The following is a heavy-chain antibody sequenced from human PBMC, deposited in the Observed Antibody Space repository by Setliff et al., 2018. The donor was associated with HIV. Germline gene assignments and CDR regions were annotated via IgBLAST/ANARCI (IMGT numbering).Heavy chain of an antibody. CDR1: GGSFSSYY. CDR2: IYSSGTT. V-gene: IGHV4-4*07. J-gene: IGHJ5*02. Sequence: SETLSLTCTISGGSFSSYYWSWIRQPAGRGLEWIGRIYSSGTTNYNPSLKSRVTMSVDTSKNQFSLKLTSVIAADTAVYYCARDRHSSGLGSYGPWGPGTLVTVSS. CDR3: ARDRHSSGLGSYGP. D-gene: IGHD3-10*01.